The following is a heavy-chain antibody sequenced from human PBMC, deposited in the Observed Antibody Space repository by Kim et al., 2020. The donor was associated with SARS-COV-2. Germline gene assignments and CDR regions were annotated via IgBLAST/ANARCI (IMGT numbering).Heavy chain of an antibody. V-gene: IGHV3-23*01. D-gene: IGHD1-20*01. CDR3: ARGRGGHNPFNI. CDR1: GFNFNSFG. J-gene: IGHJ3*02. CDR2: ISYNGGRT. Sequence: GGSLRLSCAASGFNFNSFGMNWIRQAPGKGLEWVSVISYNGGRTYYADSVKGRFTISRDNSKNTLYLQMNSLRPDDTAVYFCARGRGGHNPFNIWGQGTMVIVSS.